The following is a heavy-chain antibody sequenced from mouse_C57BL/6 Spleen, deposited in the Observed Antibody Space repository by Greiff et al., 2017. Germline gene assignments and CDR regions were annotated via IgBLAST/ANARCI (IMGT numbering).Heavy chain of an antibody. D-gene: IGHD3-2*02. V-gene: IGHV1-82*01. Sequence: QLQLKESGPELVKPGASVKISCKASGYAFSSSWMNWVKQRPGKGLEWIGRIYPGDGDTNYNGKFKGKATLTADKSSSTAYMQLSSLTSEDSAVYFCAISGPEDYWGQGTTLTVSS. J-gene: IGHJ2*01. CDR1: GYAFSSSW. CDR3: AISGPEDY. CDR2: IYPGDGDT.